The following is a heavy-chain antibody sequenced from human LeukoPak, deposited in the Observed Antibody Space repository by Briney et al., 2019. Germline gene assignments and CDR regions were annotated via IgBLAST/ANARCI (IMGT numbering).Heavy chain of an antibody. J-gene: IGHJ3*02. CDR3: AREREGGYPDAFDI. D-gene: IGHD3-22*01. V-gene: IGHV1-2*02. Sequence: ASVKVSCKASGYTFMSYGLHWLRQAPGQGLEWMGWINPNSGGTNYAQKFQGRVTMTRDTSISTAYMELSRLRSDDTAVYYCAREREGGYPDAFDIWGQGTMVTVSS. CDR1: GYTFMSYG. CDR2: INPNSGGT.